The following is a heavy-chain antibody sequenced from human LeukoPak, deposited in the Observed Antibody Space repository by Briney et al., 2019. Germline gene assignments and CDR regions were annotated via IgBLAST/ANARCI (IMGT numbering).Heavy chain of an antibody. Sequence: ASVKVSCKASGYTFVSFGITWVRQAPGQGLEWMGWVSANNEDTIYTEKFQDRVTMTTDTSTNTAYLEVRSLRSDDTAVYYCARDRRDWFDSWGQGTLVTVSS. CDR2: VSANNEDT. V-gene: IGHV1-18*01. J-gene: IGHJ5*01. CDR1: GYTFVSFG. CDR3: ARDRRDWFDS.